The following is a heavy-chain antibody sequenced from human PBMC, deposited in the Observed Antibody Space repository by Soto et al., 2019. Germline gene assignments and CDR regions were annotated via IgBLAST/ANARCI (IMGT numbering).Heavy chain of an antibody. Sequence: QVQLLQSGAEVKKPGSSVKVSCKASGATFSSFAFSWVRQAPGQGLEWMGVIIPIFDTIKFAQKFQGRVTFTADESTGTAYMELSSLPSEDTAVYYCASPLKWSGYYIAFDYWGQGTLVIVSS. V-gene: IGHV1-69*01. D-gene: IGHD3-3*01. CDR1: GATFSSFA. J-gene: IGHJ4*02. CDR3: ASPLKWSGYYIAFDY. CDR2: IIPIFDTI.